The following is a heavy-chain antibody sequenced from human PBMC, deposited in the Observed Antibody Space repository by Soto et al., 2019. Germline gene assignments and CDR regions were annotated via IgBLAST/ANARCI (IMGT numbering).Heavy chain of an antibody. CDR3: ASEYCGGDCYSAARYGMDV. J-gene: IGHJ6*02. V-gene: IGHV1-3*01. CDR2: INAGNGNT. CDR1: GYTFTSYA. Sequence: QVQLVQSGAEVKKPGASVKVSCKATGYTFTSYAMHWVRQAPGQRLEWKGWINAGNGNTKYSQQFQGRVTITRDTSASTAYMELSSLRSEDTAVYYCASEYCGGDCYSAARYGMDVWGQGTTVTVSS. D-gene: IGHD2-21*02.